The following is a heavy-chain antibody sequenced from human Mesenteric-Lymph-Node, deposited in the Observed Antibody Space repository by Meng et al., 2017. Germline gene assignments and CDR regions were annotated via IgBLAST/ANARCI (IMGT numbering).Heavy chain of an antibody. D-gene: IGHD3-10*01. CDR1: VGSFSGYY. CDR3: ARVRYYYGSGSTWFDP. Sequence: GRPQPWGEGRLKPSETLSLTCAVYVGSFSGYYWSWIRKPPGKGLEWIGEINHSGSTNYNPSLKSRVTISVDTSKNQFSLKLSSVTAADTAVYYCARVRYYYGSGSTWFDPWGQGTLVTVSS. V-gene: IGHV4-34*01. CDR2: INHSGST. J-gene: IGHJ5*02.